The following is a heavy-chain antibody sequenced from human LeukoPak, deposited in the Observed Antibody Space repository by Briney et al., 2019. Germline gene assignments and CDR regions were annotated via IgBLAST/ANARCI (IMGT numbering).Heavy chain of an antibody. V-gene: IGHV1-8*01. CDR2: MNPNSGNT. CDR3: ARARRTMVRGVIFPLYYYYYMDV. J-gene: IGHJ6*03. CDR1: GYTFTSYD. Sequence: ASVKVSCKASGYTFTSYDINWARQATGQGLEWMGWMNPNSGNTGYAQKFQGRVTMTRNTSISTAYMELSSLRSEDTAVYYCARARRTMVRGVIFPLYYYYYMDVWGKGTTVTVSS. D-gene: IGHD3-10*01.